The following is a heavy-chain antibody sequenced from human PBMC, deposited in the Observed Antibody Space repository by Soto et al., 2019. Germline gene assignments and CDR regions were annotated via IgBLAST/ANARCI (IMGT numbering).Heavy chain of an antibody. CDR1: GDTLNTFT. J-gene: IGHJ4*02. V-gene: IGHV1-69*08. Sequence: QVQLVQSGAEVKKPGSSVKVSCKASGDTLNTFTISWVRQAPGQGLEWLGRIIPIVDKTNYAQRLQGRLTITADRSTGSVFLELSSLGSEDTAFYYCVRDPPRLVDSPGNLPYLDYWGQGTLVTVSS. CDR3: VRDPPRLVDSPGNLPYLDY. D-gene: IGHD5-12*01. CDR2: IIPIVDKT.